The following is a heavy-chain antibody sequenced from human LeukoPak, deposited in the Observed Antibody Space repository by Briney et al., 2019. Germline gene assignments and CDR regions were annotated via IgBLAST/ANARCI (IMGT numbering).Heavy chain of an antibody. J-gene: IGHJ4*02. CDR2: ISSNGGST. D-gene: IGHD1-26*01. CDR3: ARDRWELLGYFDY. Sequence: PGGSLRLSCAASGFTFSSYAMHWVRQAPGKGLEYVSAISSNGGSTYYANSVKGRFTISRDNSKNTLYLQMNSLRAEDTAVYYCARDRWELLGYFDYWGQGTLVTVSS. CDR1: GFTFSSYA. V-gene: IGHV3-64*01.